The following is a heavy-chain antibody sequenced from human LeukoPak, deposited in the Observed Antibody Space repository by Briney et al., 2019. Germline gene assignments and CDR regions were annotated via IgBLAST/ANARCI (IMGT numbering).Heavy chain of an antibody. V-gene: IGHV1-18*01. CDR2: ISAYNGNT. CDR3: ARGVNPFDIVVVVAATPWYNWFDP. J-gene: IGHJ5*02. D-gene: IGHD2-15*01. Sequence: ASVKVSCKASGYTFTSYGISWVRQAPGQGLEWMGWISAYNGNTNYAQKLQGRVTMTTVTSTSTAYMELRSLRSDDTAVYYCARGVNPFDIVVVVAATPWYNWFDPWGQGTLVTVSS. CDR1: GYTFTSYG.